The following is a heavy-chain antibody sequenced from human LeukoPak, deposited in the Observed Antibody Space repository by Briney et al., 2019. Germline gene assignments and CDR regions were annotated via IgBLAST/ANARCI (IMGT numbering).Heavy chain of an antibody. CDR2: ISPNSGAT. D-gene: IGHD1-1*01. V-gene: IGHV1-2*06. Sequence: ASVKVSCKASGPTFIVYYIHWVRQAPGQGLEWMGRISPNSGATNYAQKFQGRVTMTRGTSISTAYMELSSLTSDDSAVYYCARVVTGTGWFDPCGQGTLVTVSS. J-gene: IGHJ5*02. CDR1: GPTFIVYY. CDR3: ARVVTGTGWFDP.